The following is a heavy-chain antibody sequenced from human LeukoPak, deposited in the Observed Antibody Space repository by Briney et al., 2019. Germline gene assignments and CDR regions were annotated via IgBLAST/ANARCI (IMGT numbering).Heavy chain of an antibody. CDR3: ARINRYSSSSSTIDY. CDR2: INHSGST. V-gene: IGHV4-34*01. J-gene: IGHJ4*02. Sequence: SETLSLTCAVYGGSFSGYYWSWIRQPPGKGLEWIGGINHSGSTNYNPSLKSRVTISVDTSKNQFSLKLSSVTAADTAVYYCARINRYSSSSSTIDYWGQGTLVTVSS. D-gene: IGHD6-13*01. CDR1: GGSFSGYY.